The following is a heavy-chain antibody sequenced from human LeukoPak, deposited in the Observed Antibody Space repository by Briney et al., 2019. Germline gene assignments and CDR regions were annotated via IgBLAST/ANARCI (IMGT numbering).Heavy chain of an antibody. D-gene: IGHD2-8*01. J-gene: IGHJ6*02. CDR1: GFTFSSYS. CDR2: ISSSSSYI. Sequence: GGSLRLSCAASGFTFSSYSMNWVRQAPGKGLGWVSSISSSSSYIYYADSVKGRFTISRDNAKNSLYLQMNSLRAEDTAVYYCARVLMGLGMDVWGQGTTVTVSS. V-gene: IGHV3-21*01. CDR3: ARVLMGLGMDV.